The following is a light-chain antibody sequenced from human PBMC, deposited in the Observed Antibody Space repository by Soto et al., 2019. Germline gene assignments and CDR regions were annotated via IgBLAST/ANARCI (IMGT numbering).Light chain of an antibody. CDR1: QSVGRAY. CDR3: QQYGSSRWT. V-gene: IGKV3-20*01. Sequence: EIVLTQSPGTLSLSPGERATLSCRASQSVGRAYLAWYQHKPGQAPRLLIYGASSRATGIPDRVSGSGSGTDVTLTISRLEPEDFAVYYCQQYGSSRWTFGQGTKVEAK. CDR2: GAS. J-gene: IGKJ1*01.